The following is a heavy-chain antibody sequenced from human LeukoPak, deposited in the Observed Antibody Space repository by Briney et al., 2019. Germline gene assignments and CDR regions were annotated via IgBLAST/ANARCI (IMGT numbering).Heavy chain of an antibody. Sequence: GGSLRLSCAASGFVFRNYFMSWVRQAPGKGLEWVASIKNDGSEKYYVDSVRGRYTISRDNTKNSLYLQMSSLRAEDTAVYYCATDRGWRTSGYYLYYFEYWGQGTLVTFSS. CDR3: ATDRGWRTSGYYLYYFEY. V-gene: IGHV3-7*01. J-gene: IGHJ4*02. CDR1: GFVFRNYF. CDR2: IKNDGSEK. D-gene: IGHD3-3*01.